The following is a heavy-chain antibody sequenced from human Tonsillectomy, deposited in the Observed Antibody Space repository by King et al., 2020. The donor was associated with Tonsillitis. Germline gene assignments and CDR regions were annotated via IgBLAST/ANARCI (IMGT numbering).Heavy chain of an antibody. D-gene: IGHD3-10*01. J-gene: IGHJ6*02. CDR1: GGSFSGFH. V-gene: IGHV4-34*01. Sequence: VQLPQWGEGLLKPSETLSLTCAVYGGSFSGFHWSWIRQPPGKGLEWIGEINHSGSTNYNPSLKSRVTMSVDTSKNQFSLKLSSVTAADTAVYYCANFLGFGVEGVDVWGQGTTVTVSS. CDR2: INHSGST. CDR3: ANFLGFGVEGVDV.